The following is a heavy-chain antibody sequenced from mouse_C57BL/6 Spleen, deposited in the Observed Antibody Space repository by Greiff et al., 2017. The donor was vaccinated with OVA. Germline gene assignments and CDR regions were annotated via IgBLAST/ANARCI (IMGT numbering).Heavy chain of an antibody. CDR1: GYAFSSYW. V-gene: IGHV1-80*01. Sequence: QVQLQQSGAELVKPGASVKISCKASGYAFSSYWMNWVKQRPGKGLEWIGKIYPGDGDTNYNGKFQGKATLTADRSSSTAYMQLSSLTSEDSAVYFCARPIYYDYEDAMDDWGQGTSVTVSS. CDR2: IYPGDGDT. D-gene: IGHD2-4*01. CDR3: ARPIYYDYEDAMDD. J-gene: IGHJ4*01.